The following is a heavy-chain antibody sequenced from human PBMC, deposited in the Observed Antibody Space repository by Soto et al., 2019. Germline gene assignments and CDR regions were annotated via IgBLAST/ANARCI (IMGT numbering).Heavy chain of an antibody. V-gene: IGHV4-39*01. Sequence: QLQLQESGPGLVKPSETLSLTCTVSGGSISSSSYYWGWIRQRPGKGLEWIGSIYYSGSTYYNPSLMSRFTISVDTATYQFSLKLSSVTAAGTAVYYCASLGIAFEIWGQGTRVTVSS. CDR2: IYYSGST. J-gene: IGHJ3*02. CDR3: ASLGIAFEI. CDR1: GGSISSSSYY.